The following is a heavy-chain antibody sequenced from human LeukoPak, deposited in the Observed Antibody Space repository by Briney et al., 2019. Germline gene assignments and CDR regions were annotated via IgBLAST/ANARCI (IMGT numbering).Heavy chain of an antibody. J-gene: IGHJ4*01. CDR3: ARGREYGDYFDY. V-gene: IGHV4-4*07. D-gene: IGHD4-17*01. Sequence: SETLSLTCTVPGDSMRNYYWSWIRQPAGQGLEWIGRIFSSGKTSYNPSLKSRVSMSVDTSKSQFSLSLSSVTAADTAVYYCARGREYGDYFDYWGQGTLVSVSS. CDR2: IFSSGKT. CDR1: GDSMRNYY.